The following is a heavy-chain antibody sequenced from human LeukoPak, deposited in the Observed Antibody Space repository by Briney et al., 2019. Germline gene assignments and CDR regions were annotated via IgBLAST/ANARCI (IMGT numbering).Heavy chain of an antibody. Sequence: WGSLRLSCAASGFTFSSYGMTGVGQAPGKGLEWIGIVYTTGRSIYNRSLRGRSTISVDKSQNQLSLKLNSVTAADTAVYYCARVDHDYDDGRYFDLWGRGTLVTVSS. CDR3: ARVDHDYDDGRYFDL. J-gene: IGHJ2*01. V-gene: IGHV4-4*08. CDR1: GFTFSSYG. CDR2: VYTTGRS. D-gene: IGHD4-17*01.